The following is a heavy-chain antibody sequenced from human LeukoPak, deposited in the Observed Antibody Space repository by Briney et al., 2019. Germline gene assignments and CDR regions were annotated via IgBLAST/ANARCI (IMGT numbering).Heavy chain of an antibody. CDR2: IQFDGRNK. CDR3: ARGYYYMDV. J-gene: IGHJ6*03. V-gene: IGHV3-30*02. Sequence: PGGSLRLSCVASGFTFSSYGLHWVRQAPGKGLEWVAFIQFDGRNKYYAESVKGRFTISRDNSKNTLYLQMNSLRAEDTALYYCARGYYYMDVWGKGTTVTVSS. CDR1: GFTFSSYG.